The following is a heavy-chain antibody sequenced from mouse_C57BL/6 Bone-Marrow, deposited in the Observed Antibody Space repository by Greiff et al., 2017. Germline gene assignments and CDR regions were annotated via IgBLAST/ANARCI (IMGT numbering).Heavy chain of an antibody. CDR3: AREEFGLLTWFAY. V-gene: IGHV8-8*01. CDR1: GFSLSTSCMG. CDR2: LRWDDDK. Sequence: QVTLKVSGPGILQPSQTLSLSCSFSGFSLSTSCMGVGWIRQPSGLGLEWLVHLRWDDDKYYNTALKSRLPTSQDTSKNQVFLKISEVDTADTATYDCAREEFGLLTWFAYWGQGTLVTVSA. J-gene: IGHJ3*01.